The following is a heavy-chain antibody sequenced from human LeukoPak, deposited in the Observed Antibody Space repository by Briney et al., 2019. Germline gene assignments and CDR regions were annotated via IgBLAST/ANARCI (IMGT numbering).Heavy chain of an antibody. J-gene: IGHJ6*03. Sequence: GGSLRLSCAASGFTFSSYSMNWVRQAPGKGLEWVSSISGSSSYIYYADSVKGRFTISRDNAKNSLYLQMNSLRAEDTAVYYCARDRGLSPGSTYYDFWSGYSDYYYYYMDVWGKGTTVTASS. D-gene: IGHD3-3*01. CDR1: GFTFSSYS. V-gene: IGHV3-21*01. CDR2: ISGSSSYI. CDR3: ARDRGLSPGSTYYDFWSGYSDYYYYYMDV.